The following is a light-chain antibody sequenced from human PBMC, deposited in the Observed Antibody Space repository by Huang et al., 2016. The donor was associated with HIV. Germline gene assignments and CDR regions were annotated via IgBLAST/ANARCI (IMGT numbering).Light chain of an antibody. V-gene: IGKV1-39*01. CDR3: QQSYNTSWT. J-gene: IGKJ1*01. CDR1: QNINSD. CDR2: AAS. Sequence: DIQLTQSPSSLSASVGDRVTITFRASQNINSDLNWYKQTPGKAPNLLIYAASSLQSGGPSRFSGSGSGTDFTLTISGLQPVDLGTYYCQQSYNTSWTFGQGTTVEIK.